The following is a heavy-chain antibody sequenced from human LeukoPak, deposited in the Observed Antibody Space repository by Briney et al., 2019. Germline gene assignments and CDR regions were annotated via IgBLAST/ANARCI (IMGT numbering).Heavy chain of an antibody. CDR1: GFTFSSYA. J-gene: IGHJ4*02. Sequence: PGRSLRLSCAASGFTFSSYAMSWVRQAPGKGLEWVSAISGSGGSTYYADSVKGRFTISRDNSKNTLYLQMNSLRAEDTAVYYCAKDPRSVVSVGYWGQGTLVTVSS. D-gene: IGHD2-21*01. CDR2: ISGSGGST. V-gene: IGHV3-23*01. CDR3: AKDPRSVVSVGY.